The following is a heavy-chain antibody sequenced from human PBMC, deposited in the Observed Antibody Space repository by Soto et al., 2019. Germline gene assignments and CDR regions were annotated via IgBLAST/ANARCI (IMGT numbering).Heavy chain of an antibody. Sequence: HLLESGGGLVQPGGSLRLSCAASGFTFSSYSMSWVRQAPGKGLEWVSSINNNGGNTYYADSVKGRFTISRDNSKNTLYLQMNRLRAEDTALYYCAKTATMTIRDGFDYWGQGTLVTVSS. CDR1: GFTFSSYS. J-gene: IGHJ4*02. CDR3: AKTATMTIRDGFDY. V-gene: IGHV3-23*01. CDR2: INNNGGNT. D-gene: IGHD4-17*01.